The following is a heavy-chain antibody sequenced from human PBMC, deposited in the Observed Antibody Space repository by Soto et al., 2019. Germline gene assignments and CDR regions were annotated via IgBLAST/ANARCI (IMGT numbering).Heavy chain of an antibody. CDR1: GGSISSYY. Sequence: SETLSLTCTVSGGSISSYYWSWIRQPPGKGLEWIGYIYYSGSTNYNPSLKSRVTISVDTSKNQFSLKLSSVTAADTAVYYCARGAERVVPAALNRFDPWGQGTLVTVSS. CDR2: IYYSGST. CDR3: ARGAERVVPAALNRFDP. V-gene: IGHV4-59*01. D-gene: IGHD2-2*01. J-gene: IGHJ5*02.